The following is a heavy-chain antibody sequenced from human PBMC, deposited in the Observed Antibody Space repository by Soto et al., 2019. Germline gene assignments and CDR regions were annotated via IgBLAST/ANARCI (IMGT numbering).Heavy chain of an antibody. J-gene: IGHJ6*02. Sequence: PGGSLRLSCAASGFTVSSNYMSWVRQAPGKGLEWVSVIYSGGSTYYADSVKGRFTISRDNSKNTLYLQMNSLRAEDTAVYYCRGVRPFNYYSYGMDVWGPGTTVTVS. CDR1: GFTVSSNY. V-gene: IGHV3-66*01. CDR3: RGVRPFNYYSYGMDV. CDR2: IYSGGST.